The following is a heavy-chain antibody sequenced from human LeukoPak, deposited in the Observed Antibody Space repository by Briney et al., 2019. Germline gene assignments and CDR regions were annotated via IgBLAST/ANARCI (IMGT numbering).Heavy chain of an antibody. CDR2: ISWNSGSI. V-gene: IGHV3-9*01. J-gene: IGHJ4*02. CDR1: GFTFDDHA. Sequence: PGGSLRLSCAASGFTFDDHAMHWVRQAPGKGLEWVSGISWNSGSIGYADSVKGRFTISRDNAKNSLYLQMNSLRAEDTALYYCAREDRYARDYWGQGTLVTVSS. D-gene: IGHD2-8*01. CDR3: AREDRYARDY.